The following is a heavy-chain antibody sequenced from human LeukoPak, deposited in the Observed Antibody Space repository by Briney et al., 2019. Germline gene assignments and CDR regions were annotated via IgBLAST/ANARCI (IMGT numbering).Heavy chain of an antibody. CDR1: GGTFSSYT. V-gene: IGHV1-69*04. CDR3: AREIVAATREVS. CDR2: IIPILGIA. J-gene: IGHJ4*02. Sequence: ASVKVACKHSGGTFSSYTISWVRQAPGQGLEWMGRIIPILGIANYPQKFQGRVTITADKSTSTAYMELSSLRSEDTAVYYCAREIVAATREVSWGQGTLVTVSS. D-gene: IGHD1-26*01.